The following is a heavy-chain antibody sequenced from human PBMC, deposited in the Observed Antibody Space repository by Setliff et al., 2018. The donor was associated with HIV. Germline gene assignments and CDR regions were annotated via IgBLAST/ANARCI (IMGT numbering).Heavy chain of an antibody. Sequence: PSETLSLTCTVSGGSISSSSYYWGWIRQPPGKGLEWIGTIYYSGSTYYNPSLKSRVTISVHTSKNQFSLKLSSVTAADTAVYYCARAQYSSDWNYFDSWGQGAQVTVSS. CDR1: GGSISSSSYY. J-gene: IGHJ4*02. CDR2: IYYSGST. D-gene: IGHD6-19*01. V-gene: IGHV4-39*07. CDR3: ARAQYSSDWNYFDS.